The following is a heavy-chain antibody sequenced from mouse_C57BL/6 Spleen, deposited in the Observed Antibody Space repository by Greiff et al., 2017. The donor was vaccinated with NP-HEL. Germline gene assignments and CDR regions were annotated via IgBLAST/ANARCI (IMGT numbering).Heavy chain of an antibody. D-gene: IGHD1-1*01. CDR3: ARSPHYYGSSYPYFDY. Sequence: SVAELVRPGASVKLSCTASGFNIKNTYMHWVKQRPEQGLEWIGRIDPANGNTKYAPKFQGKATITADTSSNTAYLQLSSLTSEDTAIYYCARSPHYYGSSYPYFDYWGQGTTLTVSS. CDR1: GFNIKNTY. CDR2: IDPANGNT. J-gene: IGHJ2*01. V-gene: IGHV14-3*01.